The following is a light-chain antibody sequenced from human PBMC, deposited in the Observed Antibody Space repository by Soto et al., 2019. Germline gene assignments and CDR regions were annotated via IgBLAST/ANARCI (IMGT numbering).Light chain of an antibody. V-gene: IGKV1-39*01. Sequence: DIQMTQSPSSLSASVRDRVTITCRASQRISSYLNWYQQKQGKAPKLLIYAASSLQSGVPSRFSGSGSGTDFTLPISSLQPEDFSTYYCQQRDSTPWTFGQGTKLEIK. CDR2: AAS. CDR3: QQRDSTPWT. CDR1: QRISSY. J-gene: IGKJ1*01.